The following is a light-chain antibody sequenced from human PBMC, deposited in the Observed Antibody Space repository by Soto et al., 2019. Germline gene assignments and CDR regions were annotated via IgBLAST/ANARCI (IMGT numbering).Light chain of an antibody. J-gene: IGLJ2*01. CDR2: DVS. Sequence: QSALTQPASVSGSPGQSITISCAGTTSDVGSYNYVSWYQQHPGKAPKLMIYDVSNRPSGVSNRFSGSKSGNTASLIISGLQPEDEADYYCTAYTSSSTLVFGGGTKVT. CDR1: TSDVGSYNY. CDR3: TAYTSSSTLV. V-gene: IGLV2-14*01.